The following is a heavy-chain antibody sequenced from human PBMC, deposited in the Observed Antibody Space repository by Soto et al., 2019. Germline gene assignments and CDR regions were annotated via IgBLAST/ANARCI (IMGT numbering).Heavy chain of an antibody. CDR2: IYYSGST. CDR3: ASADRVLQPLDY. Sequence: SETLSLTCTVSGGSISSGGYYWSWIRQHPGKGLEWIGYIYYSGSTYYNPSLKSRVTISVDTSKNQFSLKLSSVTAADTAVYYCASADRVLQPLDYWGQGTLVTVSS. V-gene: IGHV4-31*03. J-gene: IGHJ4*02. CDR1: GGSISSGGYY.